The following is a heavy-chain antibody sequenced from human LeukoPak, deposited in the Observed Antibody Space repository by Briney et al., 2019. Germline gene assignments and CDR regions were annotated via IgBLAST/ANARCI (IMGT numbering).Heavy chain of an antibody. CDR2: ISSSSSTI. V-gene: IGHV3-48*02. Sequence: PGGSLRLSCAASGFTFSSYSMNWVRQAPGKGLEWVSYISSSSSTIYYADSVKGRFTISRDNAKNSLYLQMNSLRDEDTAVYYCARDRNSYDILTGYQSPYFDYWGQGTLVTVSS. CDR3: ARDRNSYDILTGYQSPYFDY. J-gene: IGHJ4*02. CDR1: GFTFSSYS. D-gene: IGHD3-9*01.